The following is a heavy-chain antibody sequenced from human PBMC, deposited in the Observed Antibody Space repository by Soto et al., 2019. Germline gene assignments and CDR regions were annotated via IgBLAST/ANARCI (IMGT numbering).Heavy chain of an antibody. D-gene: IGHD2-15*01. CDR1: GDSFSNFA. Sequence: QVQLVQSGAEVREPGSSVKVSCKASGDSFSNFAISWVRQAPGQGLECMGGITHVFGRPNYSQNLMGRSSITADESTGTAFMWLTSLRSEDTAVYYCATKSCRGTSCYSWRLDNWGQGTLITVSS. CDR2: ITHVFGRP. CDR3: ATKSCRGTSCYSWRLDN. J-gene: IGHJ4*02. V-gene: IGHV1-69*01.